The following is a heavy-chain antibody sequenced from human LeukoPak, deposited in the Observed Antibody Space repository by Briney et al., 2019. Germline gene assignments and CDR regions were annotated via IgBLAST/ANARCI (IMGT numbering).Heavy chain of an antibody. J-gene: IGHJ4*02. Sequence: PGGSLRLSCEASGFTFSSYGMHWVRQAPGKGLEWVAVIAYDGSNKYYADSVTGRFTISRDNSKNTLYLQMNSLRAEDTAVYYCAKDLVITFGGVPDYWGQGTLVTVSS. D-gene: IGHD3-16*01. CDR1: GFTFSSYG. CDR3: AKDLVITFGGVPDY. CDR2: IAYDGSNK. V-gene: IGHV3-30*18.